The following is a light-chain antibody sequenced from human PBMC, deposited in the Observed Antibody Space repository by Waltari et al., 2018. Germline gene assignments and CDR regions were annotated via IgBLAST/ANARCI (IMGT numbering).Light chain of an antibody. CDR1: RGISSY. Sequence: AIRITQSPSSLSASTGDRVTLTCRASRGISSYLPWYQQKPGKAPKVLIYAASTLQSGVPSRFSGSGSGTDFTLTISCLQSEDFAIYYCQQYYSSPATFGQGTKVEIK. J-gene: IGKJ1*01. V-gene: IGKV1-8*01. CDR2: AAS. CDR3: QQYYSSPAT.